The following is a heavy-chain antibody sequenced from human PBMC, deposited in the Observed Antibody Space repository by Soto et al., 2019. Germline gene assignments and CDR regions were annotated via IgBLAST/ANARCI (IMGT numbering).Heavy chain of an antibody. CDR1: GGSINIYY. CDR2: IYDSGNT. CDR3: ARLTTEYCSGGSCYLRDWFDP. Sequence: PSETLSLTCTVSGGSINIYYWSWIRQPPGKGLEWIGYIYDSGNTNYNPSLKSRVTISVDTSKNQFSLKLSSVTAADTAVYYCARLTTEYCSGGSCYLRDWFDPWGQGTLVTVSS. D-gene: IGHD2-15*01. J-gene: IGHJ5*02. V-gene: IGHV4-59*01.